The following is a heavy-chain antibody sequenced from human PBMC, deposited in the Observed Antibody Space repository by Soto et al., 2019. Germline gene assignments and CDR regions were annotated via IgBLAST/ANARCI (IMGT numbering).Heavy chain of an antibody. D-gene: IGHD3-10*01. CDR1: GYTFTSYY. Sequence: ASVKVSCKASGYTFTSYYIHWVRQATGQGLEWMGWMNRNSGNTGYEQKFQGRVTMTRNTSISTDYMELRSLRAEDAALYYCARRKYTGSNWFDHWGQGTLVTVSS. V-gene: IGHV1-8*01. CDR2: MNRNSGNT. J-gene: IGHJ5*02. CDR3: ARRKYTGSNWFDH.